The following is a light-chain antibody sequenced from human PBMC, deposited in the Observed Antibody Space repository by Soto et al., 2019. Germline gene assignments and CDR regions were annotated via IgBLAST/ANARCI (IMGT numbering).Light chain of an antibody. CDR2: GAS. CDR3: QQYTTSPFT. CDR1: QSVGSDY. Sequence: IVLTQSPGTLSLSPGERATLSCRASQSVGSDYLAWYQQKPGQPPRLLIYGASIRATGIPDRFTGSGSGTDFALTISRLEPEDFALDYCQQYTTSPFTCGPGTKVDVK. J-gene: IGKJ3*01. V-gene: IGKV3-20*01.